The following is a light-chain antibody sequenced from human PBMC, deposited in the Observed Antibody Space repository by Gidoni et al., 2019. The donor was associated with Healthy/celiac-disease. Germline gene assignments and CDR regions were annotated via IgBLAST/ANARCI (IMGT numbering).Light chain of an antibody. CDR1: QSVSSSY. J-gene: IGKJ4*01. Sequence: IVLPQSPGTLSLSPGERATLSCRASQSVSSSYLAWYQQKPGQAPRLLIYGASSRATGIPDRCSGSGSGTDFTRTISRLEPEEFAVYYWQQYGSSPGTFXGXTKVEIK. CDR3: QQYGSSPGT. V-gene: IGKV3-20*01. CDR2: GAS.